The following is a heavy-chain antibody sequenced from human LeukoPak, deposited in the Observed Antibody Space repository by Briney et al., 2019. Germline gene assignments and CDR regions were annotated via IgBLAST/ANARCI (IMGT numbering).Heavy chain of an antibody. V-gene: IGHV3-30*02. CDR1: GFTFSTYG. CDR3: AKGPVGYCGGGSCYHWFDP. CDR2: IRYDGSNK. Sequence: GGSLRLSCAASGFTFSTYGMHWVRQAPGKGLEWVAFIRYDGSNKDYVDSVKGRFTISRDNSTNTLYLQMNSLRAEDTAVYYCAKGPVGYCGGGSCYHWFDPWGQGTLVTVSS. J-gene: IGHJ5*02. D-gene: IGHD2-15*01.